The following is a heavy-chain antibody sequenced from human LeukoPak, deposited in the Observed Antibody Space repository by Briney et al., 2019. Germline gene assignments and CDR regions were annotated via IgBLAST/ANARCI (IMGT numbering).Heavy chain of an antibody. V-gene: IGHV1-18*01. CDR1: GYTFTSYG. Sequence: ASVKVSCKASGYTFTSYGISWVRPAPGQGLGWMGWISAYNGNTNYAQKLQGRVTMTTDTSTSTAYMELSSLRSEDTAVYYCAATKRIAAPRDYYYYMDVWGKGTTVTVSS. J-gene: IGHJ6*03. D-gene: IGHD6-6*01. CDR3: AATKRIAAPRDYYYYMDV. CDR2: ISAYNGNT.